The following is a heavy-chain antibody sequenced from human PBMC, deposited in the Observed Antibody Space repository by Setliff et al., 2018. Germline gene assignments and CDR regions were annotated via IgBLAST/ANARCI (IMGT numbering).Heavy chain of an antibody. J-gene: IGHJ4*02. CDR3: ARGDYYDSSGYPYYYDY. D-gene: IGHD3-22*01. CDR2: IKQDGSVK. CDR1: GFTFSSYW. Sequence: PGGSLRLSCAASGFTFSSYWMNWVRQAPGKGLEWVANIKQDGSVKNYVDSVKGRFTISRDNAKNSLYLQMNSLRAEDTAVYYCARGDYYDSSGYPYYYDYWGQGTLVTVSS. V-gene: IGHV3-7*01.